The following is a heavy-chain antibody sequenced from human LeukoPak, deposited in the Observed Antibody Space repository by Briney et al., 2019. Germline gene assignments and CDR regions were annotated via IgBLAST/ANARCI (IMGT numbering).Heavy chain of an antibody. Sequence: ASVKVSCKAFGYTFTSHSIHWVRQAPGQRLKWIGWINIGNGNTKYSQKLQDRVTFTRDTSANTAYMELSSLRSEDTAVYYCARDIGVLNYFDYWGQGTLVSVSS. CDR2: INIGNGNT. D-gene: IGHD2-15*01. CDR1: GYTFTSHS. CDR3: ARDIGVLNYFDY. V-gene: IGHV1-3*04. J-gene: IGHJ4*02.